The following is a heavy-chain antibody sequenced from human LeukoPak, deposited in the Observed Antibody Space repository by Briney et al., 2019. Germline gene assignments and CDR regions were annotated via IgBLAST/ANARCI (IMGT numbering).Heavy chain of an antibody. V-gene: IGHV4-39*01. CDR2: IHYRGNT. Sequence: SETLSLTCTVSGGSISSSSYYRGWLRQPPGTGLEWIGPIHYRGNTYYNPSLKSRVAISVDTSKNQFSLKLTSVTAADTAMYYRARLVGSSWYHEVVFGRDYWGQGTLVTVSS. CDR1: GGSISSSSYY. D-gene: IGHD6-13*01. J-gene: IGHJ4*02. CDR3: ARLVGSSWYHEVVFGRDY.